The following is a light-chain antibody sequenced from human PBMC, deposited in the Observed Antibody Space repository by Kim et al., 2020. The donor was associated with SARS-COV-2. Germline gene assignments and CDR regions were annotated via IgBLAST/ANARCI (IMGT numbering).Light chain of an antibody. V-gene: IGKV3-15*01. J-gene: IGKJ1*01. CDR2: SAS. CDR1: QGVSNN. CDR3: QQHNDWPRT. Sequence: EIVMTQSPATLSVSPGERATLSCRASQGVSNNLAWYQQRPGQVSRLLIYSASTRATGIPARFSGSGSGTEFTLTISSLQSEDFAFYYCQQHNDWPRTFGQGNKVDIK.